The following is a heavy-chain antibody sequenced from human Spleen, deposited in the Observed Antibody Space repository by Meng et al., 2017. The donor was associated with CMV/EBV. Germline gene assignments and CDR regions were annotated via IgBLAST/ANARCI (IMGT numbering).Heavy chain of an antibody. CDR3: ARGLGYYDSSGYSQGWVY. J-gene: IGHJ4*02. CDR2: INHSGIT. Sequence: SETLSLTCAVYGGSFSGFYWSWIRQPPGKGLEWIGEINHSGITNYNPSLKSRVTISVDTSKNQFSLKLSSVTAADTAVYYCARGLGYYDSSGYSQGWVYWGQGTLVTVSS. D-gene: IGHD3-22*01. CDR1: GGSFSGFY. V-gene: IGHV4-34*01.